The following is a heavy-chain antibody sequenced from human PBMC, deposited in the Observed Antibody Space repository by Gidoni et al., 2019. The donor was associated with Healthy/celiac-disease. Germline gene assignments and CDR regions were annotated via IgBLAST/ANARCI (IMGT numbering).Heavy chain of an antibody. CDR2: INPNSVVT. D-gene: IGHD2-15*01. J-gene: IGHJ6*02. Sequence: HVQPVQYGAELKKPGASVKVSCMAYGDTCTGYYMPWVRKAPGQGLEWMVWINPNSVVTNYAQKFQGSVTMTRDTTISTAYMELSRLRSDDTAVYYCARGLPYRNYYYYGMDVWGQGTTVTVSS. CDR3: ARGLPYRNYYYYGMDV. CDR1: GDTCTGYY. V-gene: IGHV1-2*02.